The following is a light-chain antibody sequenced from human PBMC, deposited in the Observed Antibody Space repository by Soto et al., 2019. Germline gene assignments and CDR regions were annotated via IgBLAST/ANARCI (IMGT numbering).Light chain of an antibody. CDR2: SNN. J-gene: IGLJ3*02. CDR1: SSNIGSNT. CDR3: AACDDSLNGWV. V-gene: IGLV1-44*01. Sequence: QSVLTQPPSASGTPGQRVTISCSGSSSNIGSNTVNWYQQLPGTAPKLLIYSNNQRPSGVPVRFSGSKSGTSASLAISGLQSEDEAEYYCAACDDSLNGWVFGGGTKLTVL.